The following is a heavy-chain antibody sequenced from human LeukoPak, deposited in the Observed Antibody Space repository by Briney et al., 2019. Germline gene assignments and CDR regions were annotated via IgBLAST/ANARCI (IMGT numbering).Heavy chain of an antibody. CDR3: ARNPAHQSITMIVLPTGDWYFDL. Sequence: ASVKVSCKASGYTFTSYYMHWVRQAPGQGLRWMGIINPSGGSTSYAQKFQGRVTMTRDTSTSTVYMELSSLRSEDTAVYYCARNPAHQSITMIVLPTGDWYFDLWGRGTLVTVSS. CDR1: GYTFTSYY. V-gene: IGHV1-46*01. D-gene: IGHD3-22*01. J-gene: IGHJ2*01. CDR2: INPSGGST.